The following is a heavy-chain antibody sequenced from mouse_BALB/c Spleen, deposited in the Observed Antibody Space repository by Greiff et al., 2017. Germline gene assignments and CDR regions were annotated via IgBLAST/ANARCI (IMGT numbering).Heavy chain of an antibody. CDR3: ARYYGKGNAMDY. J-gene: IGHJ4*01. CDR1: GYSITSDYA. Sequence: EVKLVESGPGLVKPSQSLSLTCTVTGYSITSDYAWNWIRQFPGNKLEWMGYISYSGSTSYNPSLKSRISITRDTSKNQFFLQLNSVTTEDTATYYCARYYGKGNAMDYWGQGTSVTVSS. V-gene: IGHV3-2*02. D-gene: IGHD2-1*01. CDR2: ISYSGST.